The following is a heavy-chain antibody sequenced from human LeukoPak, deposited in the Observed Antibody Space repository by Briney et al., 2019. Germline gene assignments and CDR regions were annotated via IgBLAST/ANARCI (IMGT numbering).Heavy chain of an antibody. CDR1: GYTFIKYY. J-gene: IGHJ3*01. CDR3: ARGSGVNAFDF. Sequence: ASVKVSCKTSGYTFIKYYMHWVRQAPGQGLEWMGWINPNGGATNYAQKFRGRVTVTRDTSITTVYMDLTGLKSDDTAVYFCARGSGVNAFDFWGQGTMVTVSS. D-gene: IGHD2-21*01. CDR2: INPNGGAT. V-gene: IGHV1-2*02.